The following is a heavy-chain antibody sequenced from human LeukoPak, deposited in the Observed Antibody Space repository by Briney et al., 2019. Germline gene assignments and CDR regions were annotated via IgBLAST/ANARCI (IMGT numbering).Heavy chain of an antibody. CDR2: IYHTGST. CDR3: ARSTGTTMFDY. V-gene: IGHV4-59*02. Sequence: SETLSLTCTISGGSVSDYYWSWIRQSPGKGLEWIGYIYHTGSTNYNPSLKSRVTISVDKSKNQFSLKLSSVTAADTAVYYCARSTGTTMFDYWGQGTLVTVSS. CDR1: GGSVSDYY. J-gene: IGHJ4*02. D-gene: IGHD1-1*01.